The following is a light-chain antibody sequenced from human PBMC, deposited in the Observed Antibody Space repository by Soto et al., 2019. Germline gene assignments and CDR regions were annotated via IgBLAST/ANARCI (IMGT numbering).Light chain of an antibody. CDR1: HVIGCW. V-gene: IGKV1-12*01. Sequence: DIQMTQSPSSVSASVGDKVAMSCQASHVIGCWLAWYQLKPGKAPKLLISGSSTLHIGVPSRFSGSGSGTNFTLSISSLQPEDVATYFCQQGDTLPLTFGGGTKVLIK. CDR3: QQGDTLPLT. CDR2: GSS. J-gene: IGKJ4*01.